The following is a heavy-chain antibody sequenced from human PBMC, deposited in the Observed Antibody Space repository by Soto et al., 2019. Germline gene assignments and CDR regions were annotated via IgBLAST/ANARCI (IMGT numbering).Heavy chain of an antibody. Sequence: GGSLRLSCAASGFTFSSYWMHWVRQAPGKGLVWVSRINSDGSSTSYADSVKGRFTISRDNAKNTLYLQMNSLRAEDTAVYYCAKGPPDIAAAGPFDYWGQGTLVTVSS. V-gene: IGHV3-74*01. J-gene: IGHJ4*02. CDR2: INSDGSST. CDR3: AKGPPDIAAAGPFDY. D-gene: IGHD6-13*01. CDR1: GFTFSSYW.